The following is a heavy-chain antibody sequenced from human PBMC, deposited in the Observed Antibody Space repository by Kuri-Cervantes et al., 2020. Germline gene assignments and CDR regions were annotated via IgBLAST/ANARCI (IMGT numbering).Heavy chain of an antibody. J-gene: IGHJ5*02. V-gene: IGHV1-18*01. CDR1: GYTFTSYG. CDR2: ISAYNGNT. D-gene: IGHD4-17*01. Sequence: ASVKVSCKASGYTFTSYGISWVRQAPGQGLEWMGWISAYNGNTNYAQKLQGRVTMTTDTSTSTAYMELRSLRSDDTAVYYCARSRRDYGDYVHWFDPWGQGTLVTVSS. CDR3: ARSRRDYGDYVHWFDP.